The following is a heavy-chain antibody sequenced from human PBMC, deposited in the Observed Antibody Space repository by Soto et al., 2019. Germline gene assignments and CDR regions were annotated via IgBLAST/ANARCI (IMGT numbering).Heavy chain of an antibody. D-gene: IGHD6-13*01. J-gene: IGHJ4*02. CDR1: GFTLSDHY. V-gene: IGHV3-72*01. CDR3: VSHSSKSYFDY. Sequence: EVQLVESGGGLVQPGGSLRLSCAASGFTLSDHYMDWVRQAPGKGLEWVGHTRNKANSYTTKYAASVKGRFTISREDAQNSLDLQMNSLKTEDTAVYYCVSHSSKSYFDYWGQGTLVTVSS. CDR2: TRNKANSYTT.